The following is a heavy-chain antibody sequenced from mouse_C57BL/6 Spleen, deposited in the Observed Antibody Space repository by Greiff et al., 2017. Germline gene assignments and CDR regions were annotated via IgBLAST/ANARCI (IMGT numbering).Heavy chain of an antibody. CDR2: IYPGDGDT. V-gene: IGHV1-82*01. CDR1: GYAFSSSW. Sequence: QVQLQQSGPELVKPGASVKISCKASGYAFSSSWMNWVKQRPGKGLEWIGRIYPGDGDTNYNGKFKGKATLTADKSSSTAYMQLSSLTSEDAAVYCCARGGYGNFPMDYGGQGTSVTVSS. CDR3: ARGGYGNFPMDY. D-gene: IGHD2-10*02. J-gene: IGHJ4*01.